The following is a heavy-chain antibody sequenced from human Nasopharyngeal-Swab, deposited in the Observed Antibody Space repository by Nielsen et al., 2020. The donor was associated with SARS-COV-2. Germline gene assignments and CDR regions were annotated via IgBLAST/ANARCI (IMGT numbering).Heavy chain of an antibody. CDR2: INWNGGST. V-gene: IGHV3-20*01. CDR3: AREGGYCSGGSCPYYGMDV. J-gene: IGHJ6*02. Sequence: GGSLRLSCAASGFTFDDYAMHWVRQAPGKGLEWVSGINWNGGSTGYADSVKGRFTISRDNAKNSLYLQMNSLRAEDTALYHCAREGGYCSGGSCPYYGMDVWGQGTTVTVSS. CDR1: GFTFDDYA. D-gene: IGHD2-15*01.